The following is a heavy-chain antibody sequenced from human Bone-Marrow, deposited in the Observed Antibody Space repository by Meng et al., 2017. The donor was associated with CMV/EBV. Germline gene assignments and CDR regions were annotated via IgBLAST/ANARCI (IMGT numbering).Heavy chain of an antibody. J-gene: IGHJ4*02. V-gene: IGHV3-9*01. D-gene: IGHD5-18*01. CDR2: ISWNSGSI. CDR1: GFTFDDYA. CDR3: AKDDGYSYGHFS. Sequence: SLKISCAASGFTFDDYAMHWVRQAPGKGLEWVSGISWNSGSIGYADSVKGRFTISRDNAKNSLYLQMNSLRAEDTALYYCAKDDGYSYGHFSWGQGTLVTVSS.